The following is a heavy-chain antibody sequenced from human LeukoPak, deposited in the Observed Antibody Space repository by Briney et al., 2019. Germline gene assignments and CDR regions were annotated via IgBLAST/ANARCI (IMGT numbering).Heavy chain of an antibody. D-gene: IGHD6-13*01. V-gene: IGHV5-51*01. CDR3: GRIPAAGSLKGSFDI. Sequence: GESLKISCKGSGYSFTSYWIGWVRQMPGKGLEWMGIIYPGDSDTTYSPSFQGQVTISADKSISTAYLQWSSLKASDSAMYYCGRIPAAGSLKGSFDIWGQGTRVTVSS. CDR1: GYSFTSYW. CDR2: IYPGDSDT. J-gene: IGHJ3*02.